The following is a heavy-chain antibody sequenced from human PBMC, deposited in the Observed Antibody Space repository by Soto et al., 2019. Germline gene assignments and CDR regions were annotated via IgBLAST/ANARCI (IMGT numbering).Heavy chain of an antibody. CDR1: GFPFSRFA. CDR2: ISYDGTTK. J-gene: IGHJ2*01. CDR3: VRDPCGDCFDWCFDL. Sequence: QLVESGGGVVQPGGSLRLSCAASGFPFSRFARHWFRQAPGKGLEWVGLISYDGTTKNYPDAVKGRFAISKDNSNNTLYLEMNSLRPEDTAFYYCVRDPCGDCFDWCFDLWGHGTLVTVSS. V-gene: IGHV3-30*09. D-gene: IGHD2-21*02.